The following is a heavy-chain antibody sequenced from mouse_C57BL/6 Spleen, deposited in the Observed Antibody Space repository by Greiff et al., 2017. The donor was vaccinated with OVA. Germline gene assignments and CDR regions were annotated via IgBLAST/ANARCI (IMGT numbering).Heavy chain of an antibody. D-gene: IGHD3-2*02. CDR1: GYTFTSYW. CDR2: IYPGNSDT. J-gene: IGHJ2*01. CDR3: TSSDSSGYYFDY. Sequence: VQLKQSGTVLARPGASVKMSCKTSGYTFTSYWMHWVKQRPGQGLEWIGAIYPGNSDTSYNQKFKGKAKLTAVTSASTAYMELSSLTNEDSAVYYCTSSDSSGYYFDYWGQGTTLTVSS. V-gene: IGHV1-5*01.